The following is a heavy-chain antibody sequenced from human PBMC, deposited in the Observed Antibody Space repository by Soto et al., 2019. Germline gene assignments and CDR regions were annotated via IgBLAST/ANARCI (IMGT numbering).Heavy chain of an antibody. J-gene: IGHJ6*02. D-gene: IGHD2-2*01. CDR1: GDSVSRNSAA. V-gene: IGHV6-1*01. CDR2: TYYRSKCYN. Sequence: PSQTLSLTCAISGDSVSRNSAAWNWIRQSPSRGLEWLGRTYYRSKCYNDYAVSVKIRITINPDTSKNHFSLQLNSVTPEDTAVYYCARERKYQLLSTSYSSGLDVWGQGTTVTVSS. CDR3: ARERKYQLLSTSYSSGLDV.